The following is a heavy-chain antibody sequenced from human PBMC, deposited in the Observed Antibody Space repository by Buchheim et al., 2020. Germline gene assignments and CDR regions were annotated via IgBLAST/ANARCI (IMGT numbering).Heavy chain of an antibody. J-gene: IGHJ6*01. CDR3: AKDSCRGDSCWDPGMDV. CDR1: GFTFSTYG. V-gene: IGHV3-30*18. Sequence: QVQLVESGGGVVQPGRSLRLSCAASGFTFSTYGMHWVRQAPGKGLEWVTVISYDGSNKYYADSVKGRFTISRDNSKNTLYLQMNSLRAEDTAVYYCAKDSCRGDSCWDPGMDVWGQGTT. D-gene: IGHD2-15*01. CDR2: ISYDGSNK.